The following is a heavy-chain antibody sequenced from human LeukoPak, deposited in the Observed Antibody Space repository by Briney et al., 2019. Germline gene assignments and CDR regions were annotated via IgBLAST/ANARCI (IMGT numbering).Heavy chain of an antibody. CDR2: ISSSKTYI. CDR3: ARDLSSGDGDY. CDR1: GFTFSSYN. Sequence: GGSLRLSCAASGFTFSSYNMNWVRQAPGKGLEWVSSISSSKTYIYYADSVKGRFTISRDNAKNSLYLHMSSLRAEDTAVYYCARDLSSGDGDYWGQGTLVTVSS. J-gene: IGHJ4*02. V-gene: IGHV3-21*01. D-gene: IGHD2-21*01.